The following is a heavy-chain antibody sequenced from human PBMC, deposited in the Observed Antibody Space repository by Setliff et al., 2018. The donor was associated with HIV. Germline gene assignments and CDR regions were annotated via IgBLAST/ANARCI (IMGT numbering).Heavy chain of an antibody. J-gene: IGHJ3*02. D-gene: IGHD2-2*01. Sequence: GGSLRLSCAASGFTFFDYALNWVRQAPGKGLEWVSCISSSGSYIYYADSVKGRFTISRDHATSALYLQMDSLRAEDTALYYCTRSHSTRDAFDIWGQGTMVTVSS. V-gene: IGHV3-21*01. CDR3: TRSHSTRDAFDI. CDR2: ISSSGSYI. CDR1: GFTFFDYA.